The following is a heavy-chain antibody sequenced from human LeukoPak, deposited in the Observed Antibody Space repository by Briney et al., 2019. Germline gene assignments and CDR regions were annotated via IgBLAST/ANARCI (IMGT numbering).Heavy chain of an antibody. D-gene: IGHD3-16*01. CDR1: GFTFSTYS. V-gene: IGHV3-7*04. CDR2: IKPDGSEG. J-gene: IGHJ4*02. CDR3: ARDRAYKTFDY. Sequence: PGGSLRLSCAASGFTFSTYSMTWVRQAPGKGLEWVATIKPDGSEGSYVDSVIGRFTISRDNAEKSLFLRMINPRAEDTAVYYCARDRAYKTFDYWGQGALVTASS.